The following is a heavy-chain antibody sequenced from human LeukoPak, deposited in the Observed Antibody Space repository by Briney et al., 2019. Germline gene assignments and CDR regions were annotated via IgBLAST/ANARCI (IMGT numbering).Heavy chain of an antibody. Sequence: GGSLRLSCAASGFTFSSYAMSWVRQAPGKGLEWVSSISGSSSYIYYADSLKGRFTISRHNAKNSLYLQMNSLRAEDTAVYYCARDQGRYCSGGSCYYRGWFDPWGQGTLVTVSS. V-gene: IGHV3-21*01. J-gene: IGHJ5*02. CDR1: GFTFSSYA. CDR3: ARDQGRYCSGGSCYYRGWFDP. CDR2: ISGSSSYI. D-gene: IGHD2-15*01.